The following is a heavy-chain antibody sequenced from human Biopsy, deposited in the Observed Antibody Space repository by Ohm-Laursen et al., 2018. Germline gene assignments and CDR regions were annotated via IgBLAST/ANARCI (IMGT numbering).Heavy chain of an antibody. V-gene: IGHV4-34*08. Sequence: TLSLTCAVFGKTFSDHQWSWIRQPPGKGLEWIGQINQAGTTNYNPSLKSRVSISADPSKYEFSLRLTSVAAADTAVYLCGNEVHGRDYWGLGAQVTVSS. J-gene: IGHJ4*02. CDR2: INQAGTT. CDR1: GKTFSDHQ. D-gene: IGHD2-15*01. CDR3: GNEVHGRDY.